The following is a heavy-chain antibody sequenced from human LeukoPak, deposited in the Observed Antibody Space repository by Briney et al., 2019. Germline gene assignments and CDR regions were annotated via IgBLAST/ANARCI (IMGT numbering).Heavy chain of an antibody. V-gene: IGHV3-30*04. CDR2: ISYDGSNK. CDR3: AREGITMVRGVIIENTTPAPDFDY. Sequence: GRSLRLSCAASGSTFSSYAMHWVRQAPGKGLEWVAVISYDGSNKYYADSVKGRFTISRDNSKNTLYLQMNSLRAEDTAVYYCAREGITMVRGVIIENTTPAPDFDYWGQGTLVTVSS. J-gene: IGHJ4*02. CDR1: GSTFSSYA. D-gene: IGHD3-10*01.